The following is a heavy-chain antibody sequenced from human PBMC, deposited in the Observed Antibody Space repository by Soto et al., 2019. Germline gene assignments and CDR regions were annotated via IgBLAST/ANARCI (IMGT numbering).Heavy chain of an antibody. V-gene: IGHV3-23*01. D-gene: IGHD4-17*01. Sequence: GGSLRLSCAASGFTFSSYAMSWVRQAPGKGLEWVSAISGSGGSTYYADSVKGRFTISRDNSKNTLYLQMNSLRAEDTAVYYCAKFRFYGDYLDAEYFQHWGQGTLVTVSS. CDR3: AKFRFYGDYLDAEYFQH. J-gene: IGHJ1*01. CDR1: GFTFSSYA. CDR2: ISGSGGST.